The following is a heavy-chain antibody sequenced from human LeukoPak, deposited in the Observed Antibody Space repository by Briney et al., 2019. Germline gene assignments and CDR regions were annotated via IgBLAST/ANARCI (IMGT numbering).Heavy chain of an antibody. CDR1: GFTFSSYE. Sequence: GGSLRLSCAASGFTFSSYEMNWVRQAPGKGREWVSYISSSGSTIYYADSVKGRFTISRDNAKNSLYLQMNSLRAEDTAVYYCARDGGYVYDYYYGMDVWGQGTTVTVSS. CDR3: ARDGGYVYDYYYGMDV. V-gene: IGHV3-48*03. J-gene: IGHJ6*02. D-gene: IGHD5-12*01. CDR2: ISSSGSTI.